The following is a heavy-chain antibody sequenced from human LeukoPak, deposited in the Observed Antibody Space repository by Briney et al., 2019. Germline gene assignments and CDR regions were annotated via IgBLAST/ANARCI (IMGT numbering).Heavy chain of an antibody. CDR3: ARDRYCSSTSCPQVYMDV. CDR2: IYYSGST. CDR1: GGSISSYY. J-gene: IGHJ6*03. V-gene: IGHV4-59*01. Sequence: SETLSLTCTVSGGSISSYYCSWIRQPPGKGLEWLGYIYYSGSTNYNPSLKSRVTISVDTSKNQFSLKLSSVTAADTAVYYCARDRYCSSTSCPQVYMDVWGKGTTVTVSS. D-gene: IGHD2-2*01.